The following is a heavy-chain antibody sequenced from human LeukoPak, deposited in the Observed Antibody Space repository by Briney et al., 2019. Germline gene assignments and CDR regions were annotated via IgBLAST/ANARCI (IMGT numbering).Heavy chain of an antibody. D-gene: IGHD3-10*01. V-gene: IGHV3-23*01. CDR2: IGGDGGGGT. Sequence: GGSLRLSCAASGFTFSTYTMAWVRQAPGGGPEWVSGIGGDGGGGTYYADSVRGRFAISRDNSKSTLYLQMNGLRVEDTAVYYCLKDFGRNLGGPGYWGRGTLVTVSP. CDR1: GFTFSTYT. J-gene: IGHJ4*02. CDR3: LKDFGRNLGGPGY.